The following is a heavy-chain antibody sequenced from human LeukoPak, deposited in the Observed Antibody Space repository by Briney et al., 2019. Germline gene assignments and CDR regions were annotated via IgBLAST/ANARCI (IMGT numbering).Heavy chain of an antibody. CDR3: AREYTSGAFDI. Sequence: GGSLRLSCAASGFTFSDYYMSWIRQAPGKGLEWVSYISSSGSTIYYADSVKGRFTISRDNAKNSLYLQMNSLRAEDTALYYCAREYTSGAFDIWGQGTVVTVSS. CDR2: ISSSGSTI. CDR1: GFTFSDYY. D-gene: IGHD3-10*01. J-gene: IGHJ3*02. V-gene: IGHV3-11*04.